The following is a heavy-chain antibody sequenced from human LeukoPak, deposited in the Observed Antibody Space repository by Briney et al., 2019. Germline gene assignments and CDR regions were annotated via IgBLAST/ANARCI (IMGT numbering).Heavy chain of an antibody. D-gene: IGHD6-6*01. Sequence: SETLSLTCTVSGGSISSYYWSWIRQPAGKGLEWIGRIYTSGSTNYNPSLKSRVTMSVDTSKNQFSLKPSSVTAADTAVYYCARGPSSSSNMGLDYWGQGTLVTVSS. J-gene: IGHJ4*02. CDR1: GGSISSYY. CDR3: ARGPSSSSNMGLDY. CDR2: IYTSGST. V-gene: IGHV4-4*07.